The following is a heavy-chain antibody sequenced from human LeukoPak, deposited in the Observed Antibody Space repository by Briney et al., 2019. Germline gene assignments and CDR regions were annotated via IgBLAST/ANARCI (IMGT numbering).Heavy chain of an antibody. CDR1: GGTFNNYA. CDR3: ARVPAGMDV. D-gene: IGHD1-1*01. Sequence: SVKVSCKASGGTFNNYAITWVRQAPGQGLEWMGRIIPIFDIVNYTQKFQGRVTITADTITNTAYMELSSLRSEDTAVYFCARVPAGMDVWGQGTTVIVSS. V-gene: IGHV1-69*04. J-gene: IGHJ6*02. CDR2: IIPIFDIV.